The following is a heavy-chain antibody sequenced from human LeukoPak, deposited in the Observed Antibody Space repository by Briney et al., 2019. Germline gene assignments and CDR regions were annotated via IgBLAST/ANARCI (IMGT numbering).Heavy chain of an antibody. CDR3: VRPTVTHSFDY. Sequence: GGSLRLSCSASGFTFSSYAMHWVRQAPGKGLEYVSAISSNGGSTYYADSVKGRFTISRDNYKTTLYLQMRSLRAEDTAVYSCVRPTVTHSFDYWGEGTLVTVPS. CDR1: GFTFSSYA. V-gene: IGHV3-64D*06. J-gene: IGHJ4*02. D-gene: IGHD4-17*01. CDR2: ISSNGGST.